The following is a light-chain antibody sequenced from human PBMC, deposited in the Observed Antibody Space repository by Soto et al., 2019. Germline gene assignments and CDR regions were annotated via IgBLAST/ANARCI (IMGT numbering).Light chain of an antibody. CDR1: SSDVGGYRY. Sequence: QSALTQPASVSGSPGQSIAISCTGTSSDVGGYRYVSWYQQHPGKAPKLMIYDVSDRPSGVSNRFSGSTSGNTASLTISGLQAEDEADYYCSSYSGSGTLVVFGGGTKLTVL. CDR2: DVS. J-gene: IGLJ2*01. CDR3: SSYSGSGTLVV. V-gene: IGLV2-14*03.